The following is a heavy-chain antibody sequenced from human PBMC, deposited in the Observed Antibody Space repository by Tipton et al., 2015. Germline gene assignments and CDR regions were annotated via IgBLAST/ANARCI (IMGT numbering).Heavy chain of an antibody. CDR1: GGSISSTNW. D-gene: IGHD3-10*01. CDR2: ISQSGNT. J-gene: IGHJ6*02. Sequence: TLSLTCAVSGGSISSTNWWTWVRQPPGKGLEWIGEISQSGNTNYNPSLKSRVTISVDTSKSQFFLKLSSVTAADTAVYYCARFRYYGSESERGYFHGLEVWGQGP. CDR3: ARFRYYGSESERGYFHGLEV. V-gene: IGHV4-4*02.